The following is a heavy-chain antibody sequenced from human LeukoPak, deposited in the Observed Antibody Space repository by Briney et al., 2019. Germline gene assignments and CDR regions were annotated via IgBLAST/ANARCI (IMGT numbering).Heavy chain of an antibody. J-gene: IGHJ4*02. Sequence: SETLSLTCAVYGGSFSGYYWSWIRQPPGKGLEWIGEINHSGSTNYNPSLKSRVTISVDTSKNQFPLKLSSVTAADTAVYYCARRSIAVAGTEDYWGQGTLVTVSS. V-gene: IGHV4-34*01. CDR3: ARRSIAVAGTEDY. CDR2: INHSGST. CDR1: GGSFSGYY. D-gene: IGHD6-19*01.